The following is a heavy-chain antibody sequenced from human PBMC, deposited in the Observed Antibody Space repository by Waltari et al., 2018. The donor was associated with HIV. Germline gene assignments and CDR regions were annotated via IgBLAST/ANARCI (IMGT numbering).Heavy chain of an antibody. J-gene: IGHJ6*02. CDR3: ARGLGGSYYYGVDV. CDR2: ISGYNANT. CDR1: GYIFPHYG. V-gene: IGHV1-18*01. Sequence: QVHLVQSGAEVKMPGASVRVSCKTSGYIFPHYGVSWVRQAPGQGLEWLGWISGYNANTNYAQRLQGRVTLTTDTSTSTAYMELRSLRSDDTAVYYCARGLGGSYYYGVDVWGQGTTVTVS.